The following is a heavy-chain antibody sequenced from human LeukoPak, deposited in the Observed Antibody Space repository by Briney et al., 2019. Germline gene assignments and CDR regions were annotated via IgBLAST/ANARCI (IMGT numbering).Heavy chain of an antibody. CDR3: ARHTYYYGSGSYYRGKGFDY. CDR1: GYSSTSYW. J-gene: IGHJ4*02. Sequence: GESLKISCKGSGYSSTSYWIGWVRQMPGKGLEWMGIIYPGDSDTRYSPSFQGQVTISADKSISTAYLQWSSLKASDTAMYYCARHTYYYGSGSYYRGKGFDYWGQGTLVTVSS. D-gene: IGHD3-10*01. V-gene: IGHV5-51*01. CDR2: IYPGDSDT.